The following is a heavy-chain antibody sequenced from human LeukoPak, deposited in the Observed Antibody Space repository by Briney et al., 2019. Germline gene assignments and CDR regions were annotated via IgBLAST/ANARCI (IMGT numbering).Heavy chain of an antibody. CDR2: INAGSGDT. CDR1: GYTFTTYP. Sequence: ASVKVSCKASGYTFTTYPIHWVRQAPGQRLEWMGWINAGSGDTKYSQNFQGRVTINRDTSASIAYMELSSLTSEDTAVYFCAGKIQGEQHPFDYWGQGTLVTVSS. D-gene: IGHD3-16*01. CDR3: AGKIQGEQHPFDY. J-gene: IGHJ4*02. V-gene: IGHV1-3*01.